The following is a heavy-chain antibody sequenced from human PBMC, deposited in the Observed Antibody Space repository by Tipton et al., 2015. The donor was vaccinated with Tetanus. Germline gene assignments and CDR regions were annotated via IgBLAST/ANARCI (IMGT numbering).Heavy chain of an antibody. CDR1: GGSISGSSYY. D-gene: IGHD2/OR15-2a*01. J-gene: IGHJ4*02. CDR3: ARAAGFLGLTHDF. Sequence: TLSLTCTVSGGSISGSSYYWGWIRQPPGKDLEWIGYIYQTGTTYYNPSLKGRVTISMDRSNTQFSLRLDSLTAADTAVYYCARAAGFLGLTHDFWGRGTLVSVSS. CDR2: IYQTGTT. V-gene: IGHV4-30-4*08.